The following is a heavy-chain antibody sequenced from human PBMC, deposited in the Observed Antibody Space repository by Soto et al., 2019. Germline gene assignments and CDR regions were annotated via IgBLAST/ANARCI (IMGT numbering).Heavy chain of an antibody. CDR2: IYYSGST. CDR1: GGSISSGGYY. V-gene: IGHV4-31*03. D-gene: IGHD3-10*01. J-gene: IGHJ4*02. CDR3: ARVEPSRFGERRGAFDY. Sequence: QVQLQESGPGLVKPSQTLSLTCTVSGGSISSGGYYWSWIRQHPGKGLEWIGYIYYSGSTYYNPSLKSRVTISGDTSKNQFSLKLSSVTAADTAVYYCARVEPSRFGERRGAFDYWGQGTLVTVSS.